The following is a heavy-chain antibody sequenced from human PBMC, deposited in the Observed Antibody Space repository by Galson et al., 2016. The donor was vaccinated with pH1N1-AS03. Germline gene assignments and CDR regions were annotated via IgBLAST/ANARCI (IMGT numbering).Heavy chain of an antibody. CDR3: AHTGAAAGDAPNDY. V-gene: IGHV2-5*02. CDR1: GFLLSTSGVG. J-gene: IGHJ4*02. D-gene: IGHD6-13*01. CDR2: IYWDDDK. Sequence: PALVKPTQTLTLTCTFSGFLLSTSGVGVGWIRQPPGKALEWLALIYWDDDKRYSPSLKSRLTITKDTSKNQVVLTMTNMDPVDTATYYCAHTGAAAGDAPNDYWGQGTLVTVSS.